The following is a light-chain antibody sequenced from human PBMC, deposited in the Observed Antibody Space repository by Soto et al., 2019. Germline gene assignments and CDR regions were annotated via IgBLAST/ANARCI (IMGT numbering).Light chain of an antibody. CDR3: QTWGTGPWV. CDR2: INNDGSH. J-gene: IGLJ3*02. Sequence: QPVLTQSPSASASLGASVKLTCTLSSGHNSYAIAWHQQQPEKGPRYVMKINNDGSHIKGDGIPDRFSSSSSGAERYLTISSLQSEDEADYYCQTWGTGPWVFGGGTKLTVL. CDR1: SGHNSYA. V-gene: IGLV4-69*02.